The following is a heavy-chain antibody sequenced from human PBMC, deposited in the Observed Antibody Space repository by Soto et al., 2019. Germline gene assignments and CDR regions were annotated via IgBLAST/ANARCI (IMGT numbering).Heavy chain of an antibody. D-gene: IGHD1-26*01. J-gene: IGHJ6*02. CDR3: ARGGRIWDPPYGMDV. CDR1: GGTFSSYT. CDR2: IIPILGIA. V-gene: IGHV1-69*02. Sequence: ASVNVSCKASGGTFSSYTISWVRQAPGQGLEWMGRIIPILGIANYAQKFQGRVTITADKSTSTAYMELRSLRSDDTAVYYCARGGRIWDPPYGMDVWGQGTTVTVSS.